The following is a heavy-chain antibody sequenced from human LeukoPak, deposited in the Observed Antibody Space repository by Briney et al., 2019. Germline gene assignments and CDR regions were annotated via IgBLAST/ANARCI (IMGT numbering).Heavy chain of an antibody. J-gene: IGHJ5*02. CDR3: ATYDYGSGNWFDP. Sequence: SETLSLTCSVSGYSTSSDYCWGWIRPPPGEGLEGIGYIYYSGSTNYNPSLKSRVTISVDTSKNQFSLKLSSVTAADTAVYYCATYDYGSGNWFDPWGQGTLVTVSS. D-gene: IGHD3-10*01. CDR2: IYYSGST. V-gene: IGHV4-61*01. CDR1: GYSTSSDYC.